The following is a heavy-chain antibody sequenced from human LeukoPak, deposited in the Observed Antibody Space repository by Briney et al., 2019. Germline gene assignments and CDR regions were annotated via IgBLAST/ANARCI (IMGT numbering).Heavy chain of an antibody. V-gene: IGHV3-66*01. CDR3: ARNGGNSDFDY. J-gene: IGHJ4*02. D-gene: IGHD4-23*01. CDR2: IYSGDTT. CDR1: GFTVSTNY. Sequence: GGSLRLSCAASGFTVSTNYMSWVRQAPGKGLEWVSVIYSGDTTFYADSVRGKFTISRDNSKNSLYLQMNSLRAEDTAVFYCARNGGNSDFDYWGQGTLVTVSS.